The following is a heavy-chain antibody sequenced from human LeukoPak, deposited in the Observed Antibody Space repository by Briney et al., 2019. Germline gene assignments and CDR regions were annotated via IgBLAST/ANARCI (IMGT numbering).Heavy chain of an antibody. V-gene: IGHV1-8*01. D-gene: IGHD1-26*01. Sequence: SSVKVSCKASGYTFTSYDINWVRQATGQGLEWMGWMNPNSGNTGYAQKFQGRVTMTRNTSISTAYMELSSLRSEDTAVYYCARGAIVTRTTPGGIFDYWGQGTLVTVSS. CDR3: ARGAIVTRTTPGGIFDY. CDR1: GYTFTSYD. J-gene: IGHJ4*02. CDR2: MNPNSGNT.